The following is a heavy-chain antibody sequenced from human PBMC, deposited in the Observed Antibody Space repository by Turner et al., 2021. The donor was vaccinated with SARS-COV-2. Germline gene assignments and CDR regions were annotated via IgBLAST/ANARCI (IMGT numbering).Heavy chain of an antibody. CDR3: ARRLVVQGTDDYSYYYGMDV. J-gene: IGHJ6*02. CDR1: GGSISSSSYY. V-gene: IGHV4-39*01. D-gene: IGHD3-22*01. CDR2: IYYSGST. Sequence: QLQLQESGPGLVKPSETLSLTCTVSGGSISSSSYYWGWIRQPPGKGPEWIGNIYYSGSTYYNPSLKSRVTISVDTSKNQFSLKLSSVTATDTAVYYCARRLVVQGTDDYSYYYGMDVWGQGTTVTVSS.